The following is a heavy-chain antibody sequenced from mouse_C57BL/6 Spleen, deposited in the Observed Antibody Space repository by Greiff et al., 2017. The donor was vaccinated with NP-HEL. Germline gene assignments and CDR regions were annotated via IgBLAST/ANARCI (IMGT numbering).Heavy chain of an antibody. J-gene: IGHJ4*01. CDR1: GYTFTSYG. D-gene: IGHD2-4*01. V-gene: IGHV1-81*01. CDR3: ERRGDYEGYAMDY. Sequence: VQLQQSGAELARPGASVKLSCKASGYTFTSYGISWVKQRTGQGLEWIGEIYPRGGNTYYNEKVKGKGTMTGDKSSSTAYMELRSLTSEDSAVYICERRGDYEGYAMDYWGQGTSVTVSS. CDR2: IYPRGGNT.